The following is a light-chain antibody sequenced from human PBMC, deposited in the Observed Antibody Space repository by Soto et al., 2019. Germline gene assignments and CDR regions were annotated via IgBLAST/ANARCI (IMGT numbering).Light chain of an antibody. CDR3: QQSYSTLALT. J-gene: IGKJ4*01. V-gene: IGKV1-39*01. CDR2: GAS. Sequence: DIQMTQSPSSLSAYVGDRVTITCRASQSISIYLNWYQQKPGKAPKLLINGASSLQSGVPSRFSGSGSGTDFTLTISSLQPEDFATYYCQQSYSTLALTFGGGTKVELK. CDR1: QSISIY.